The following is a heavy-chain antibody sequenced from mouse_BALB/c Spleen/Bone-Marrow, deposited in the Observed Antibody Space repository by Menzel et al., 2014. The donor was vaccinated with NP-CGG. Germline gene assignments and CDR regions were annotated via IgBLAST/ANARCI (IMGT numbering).Heavy chain of an antibody. Sequence: VQLPQSGAELMKPGASVQISCKATGYTFSSYWIEWVKQRPGHGLEWIGEILPGSGSTNYNEKFKGKSTFTADTSSNTAYMQRSRLKSEDSAVYYCASRVGRYYAMHYWRKSTPVPVSS. CDR2: ILPGSGST. D-gene: IGHD4-1*01. V-gene: IGHV1-9*01. CDR3: ASRVGRYYAMHY. J-gene: IGHJ4*01. CDR1: GYTFSSYW.